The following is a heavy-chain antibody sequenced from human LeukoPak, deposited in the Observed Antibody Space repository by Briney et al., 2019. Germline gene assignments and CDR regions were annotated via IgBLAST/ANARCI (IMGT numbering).Heavy chain of an antibody. CDR1: GGSISSGDYY. CDR2: IYYSGST. V-gene: IGHV4-39*01. Sequence: PSETLSLTCTVSGGSISSGDYYWSWIRQPPGKGLEWIGSIYYSGSTYYNPSLKSRVTISVDTSKNQFSLKLSSVTAADTAVYYCSLYDSSGYYPYYYYYMDVWGKGTTVTVSS. CDR3: SLYDSSGYYPYYYYYMDV. D-gene: IGHD3-22*01. J-gene: IGHJ6*03.